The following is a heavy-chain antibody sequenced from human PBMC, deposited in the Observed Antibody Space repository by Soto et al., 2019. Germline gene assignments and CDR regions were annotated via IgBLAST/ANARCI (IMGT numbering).Heavy chain of an antibody. D-gene: IGHD6-19*01. Sequence: GGSLRLSCAASGFTFSRYSMNWVRQAPWKGLEWVSSIDSYSNFIYYADSVKGRFIISRDNARNSLFLQMSSLRAEDTAVYYCAKDRTPTAVALELGLDYWGQGTLVTVSS. CDR3: AKDRTPTAVALELGLDY. J-gene: IGHJ4*02. CDR1: GFTFSRYS. CDR2: IDSYSNFI. V-gene: IGHV3-21*04.